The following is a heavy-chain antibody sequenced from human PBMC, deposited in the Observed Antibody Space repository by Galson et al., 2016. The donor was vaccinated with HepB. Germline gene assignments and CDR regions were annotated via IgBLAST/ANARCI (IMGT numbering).Heavy chain of an antibody. Sequence: SETLSLTCAVSGGSISSDTWWTWVRQPPGKGLEWIGEIFRSGGTNYNPSLKSRVTISVDKSKNQFSLRLSSVTAADTAIYYCARRGVFYSGSGELARTVSPPCDYWGQGALVTASS. D-gene: IGHD3-10*01. CDR1: GGSISSDTW. V-gene: IGHV4-4*02. CDR3: ARRGVFYSGSGELARTVSPPCDY. J-gene: IGHJ4*02. CDR2: IFRSGGT.